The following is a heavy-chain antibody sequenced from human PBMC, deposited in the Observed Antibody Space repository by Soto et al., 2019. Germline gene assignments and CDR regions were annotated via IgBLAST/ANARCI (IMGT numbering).Heavy chain of an antibody. Sequence: EVQLVESGGGLVKPGGSLRLSCAASGFTFSNAWMSWVRQAPGKGLEWVGRIKSKTDGGTTDYAAPVKGRFTISRDDSKNTLYLQMNRLKTEDTAVYYCTTAGGSVAVSAFDIWGQGTMVTVSS. CDR3: TTAGGSVAVSAFDI. CDR2: IKSKTDGGTT. CDR1: GFTFSNAW. J-gene: IGHJ3*02. D-gene: IGHD3-16*01. V-gene: IGHV3-15*01.